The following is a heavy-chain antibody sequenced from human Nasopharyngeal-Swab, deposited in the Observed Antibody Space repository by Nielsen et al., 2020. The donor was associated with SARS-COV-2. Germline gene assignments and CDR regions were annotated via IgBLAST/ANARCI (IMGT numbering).Heavy chain of an antibody. V-gene: IGHV3-23*01. CDR3: ARYDDYYDSSGYAY. Sequence: ETLSLTCAASGFTFSTAWMSWVRQAPGKGLEWVSVISGSGGSTYYAESVKGRFTISRDNSKNTLYLQMNSLRAEDTAVYYCARYDDYYDSSGYAYWGQGTLVTVSS. D-gene: IGHD3-22*01. CDR2: ISGSGGST. CDR1: GFTFSTAW. J-gene: IGHJ4*02.